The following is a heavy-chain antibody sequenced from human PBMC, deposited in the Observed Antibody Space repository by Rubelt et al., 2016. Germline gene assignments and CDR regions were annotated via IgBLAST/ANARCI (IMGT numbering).Heavy chain of an antibody. CDR3: ARLEDVGSFDY. J-gene: IGHJ4*02. Sequence: EVQLVESGGGLVQPGGSLRLSCAASGFTVSSNYMSWVRQAPGQGLEWVSVIYSGGSTYYADSVKGRFTISRDNSKNTLYLQMNSLRAEDTAVYYCARLEDVGSFDYWGQGTLVTVSS. CDR1: GFTVSSNY. D-gene: IGHD1-26*01. V-gene: IGHV3-53*01. CDR2: IYSGGST.